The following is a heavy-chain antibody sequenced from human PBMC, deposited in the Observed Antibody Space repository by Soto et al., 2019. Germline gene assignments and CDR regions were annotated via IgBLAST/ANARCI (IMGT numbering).Heavy chain of an antibody. D-gene: IGHD3-10*01. CDR2: ISYDGSNK. CDR1: GFTFSSYA. CDR3: ARDLRGVPLSGMFDY. J-gene: IGHJ4*02. V-gene: IGHV3-30-3*01. Sequence: QVQLVESGGGVVQPGRSLRLSCAASGFTFSSYAMHWVRQAPGKGLEWVAVISYDGSNKYYADSVKGRFTISRDNSKNTLYLQMNSLRAEDTAVYYCARDLRGVPLSGMFDYWGQGTLVTVSS.